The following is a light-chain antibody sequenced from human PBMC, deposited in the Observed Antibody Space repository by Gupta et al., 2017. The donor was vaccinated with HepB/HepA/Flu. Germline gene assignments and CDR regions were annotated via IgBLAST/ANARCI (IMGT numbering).Light chain of an antibody. CDR1: SSNIGSNA. J-gene: IGLJ3*02. Sequence: QSVLTQPPSASGTPGQRVTISCSGSSSNIGSNAVTWYQQLPGTAPRLVIYNNNQRPSGVPDRFSGSKSGTSASLAISGLQSEDEAGYYCAAGDDSLNSLLFGGGTKLTVL. CDR2: NNN. CDR3: AAGDDSLNSLL. V-gene: IGLV1-44*01.